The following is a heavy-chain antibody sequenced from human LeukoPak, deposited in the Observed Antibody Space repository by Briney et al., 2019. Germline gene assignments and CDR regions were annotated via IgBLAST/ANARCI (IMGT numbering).Heavy chain of an antibody. CDR2: IKQDGSEK. CDR3: ASKRSY. CDR1: GFTFSSYA. D-gene: IGHD3-10*01. V-gene: IGHV3-7*02. J-gene: IGHJ4*02. Sequence: GGSLRLSCEGSGFTFSSYAISWVRQAPGKGLEWVANIKQDGSEKYYVDSVKGRFTVSRDNAKNSLYLQMNSLRAEDTAVYYRASKRSYWGQGTLVTVSS.